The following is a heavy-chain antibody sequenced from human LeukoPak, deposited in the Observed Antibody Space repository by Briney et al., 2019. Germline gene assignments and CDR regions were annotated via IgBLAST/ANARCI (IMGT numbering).Heavy chain of an antibody. D-gene: IGHD3-22*01. V-gene: IGHV4-34*01. CDR1: GGSFSGYY. CDR2: INHSGST. Sequence: SETLSLTCAVYGGSFSGYYWSWIRQPPGKGLEWIGEINHSGSTNYNPSLKSRVTISVDTSKNQFSLKLSSVTAADTAVYYCARAPETRRGHYYDSSGYPYWGQGTLVTVSS. CDR3: ARAPETRRGHYYDSSGYPY. J-gene: IGHJ4*02.